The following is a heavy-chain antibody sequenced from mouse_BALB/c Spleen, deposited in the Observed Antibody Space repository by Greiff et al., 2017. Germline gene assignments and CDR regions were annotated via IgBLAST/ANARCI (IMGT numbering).Heavy chain of an antibody. Sequence: DVKLVESGGGLVQPGGSLRLSCATSGFTFTDYYMSWVRQPPGKALEWLGFIRNKANGYTTEYSASVKGRFTISRDNSQSILYLQMNTLRAEDSATYYCARDVMGRGYFDVWGAGTTVTVSS. D-gene: IGHD1-1*02. CDR1: GFTFTDYY. J-gene: IGHJ1*01. CDR2: IRNKANGYTT. V-gene: IGHV7-3*02. CDR3: ARDVMGRGYFDV.